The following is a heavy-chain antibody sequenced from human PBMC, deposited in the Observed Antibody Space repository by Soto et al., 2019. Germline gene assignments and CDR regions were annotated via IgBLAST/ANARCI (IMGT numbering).Heavy chain of an antibody. CDR1: GGSFSVYY. V-gene: IGHV4-34*01. J-gene: IGHJ5*02. CDR2: INHSGST. CDR3: ARGRRSSRGWFDP. D-gene: IGHD2-15*01. Sequence: SETLSLTCAVYGGSFSVYYWSWIRQPPGKGLEWIGEINHSGSTNYNPSLKSRVTISVDTSKNQFSLKLSSVTAADTAVYYCARGRRSSRGWFDPWGQGTLVTVSS.